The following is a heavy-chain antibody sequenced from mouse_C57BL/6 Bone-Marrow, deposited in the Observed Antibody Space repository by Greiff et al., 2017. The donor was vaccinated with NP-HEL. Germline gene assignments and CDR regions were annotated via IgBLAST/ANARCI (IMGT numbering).Heavy chain of an antibody. D-gene: IGHD1-1*01. J-gene: IGHJ4*01. V-gene: IGHV1-81*01. CDR3: ARSDYYGSSYEAMDY. CDR1: GYTFTSYG. Sequence: QVQLKESGAELARPGASVKLSCKASGYTFTSYGISWVKQRTGQGLEWIGEIYPRSGNTYYNEKFKGKATLTADKSSSTAYMELRSLTSEDSAVYFCARSDYYGSSYEAMDYWGQGTSVTVSS. CDR2: IYPRSGNT.